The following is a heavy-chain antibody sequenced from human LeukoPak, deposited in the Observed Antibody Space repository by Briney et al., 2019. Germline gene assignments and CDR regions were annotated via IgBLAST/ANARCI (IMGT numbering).Heavy chain of an antibody. CDR3: ARRVPYDSGNYYNPLGY. CDR1: GYTFTSCY. Sequence: ASVKVSCKASGYTFTSCYMNWVRQAPGQGLEWMGLINPSGGSTSYAQKFQGRVTMTRDTFTSTVYMELSSLRSEDTAVYYCARRVPYDSGNYYNPLGYWGQGTLVTVSS. V-gene: IGHV1-46*01. J-gene: IGHJ4*02. CDR2: INPSGGST. D-gene: IGHD3-10*01.